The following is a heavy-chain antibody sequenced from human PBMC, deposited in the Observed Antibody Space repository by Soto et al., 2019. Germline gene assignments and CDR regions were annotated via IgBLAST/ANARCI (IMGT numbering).Heavy chain of an antibody. Sequence: AGGSLRLSCAASGFTFSSYWMHWVRQAPGKGLVWVSRINSDGSSPSYADSVKGRFTISRDNAKNTLYLQMCSLRAEDKAVYYCARYYNSRYCSSTSCYIPPLADYYYYGMDVWGQGTTVTVSS. CDR1: GFTFSSYW. J-gene: IGHJ6*02. V-gene: IGHV3-74*01. D-gene: IGHD2-2*02. CDR3: ARYYNSRYCSSTSCYIPPLADYYYYGMDV. CDR2: INSDGSSP.